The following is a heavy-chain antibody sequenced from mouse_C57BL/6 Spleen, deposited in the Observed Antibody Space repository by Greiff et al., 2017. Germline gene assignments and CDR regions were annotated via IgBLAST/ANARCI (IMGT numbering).Heavy chain of an antibody. J-gene: IGHJ2*01. CDR2: IYPSDSET. CDR1: GYTFTSYW. CDR3: ARGKKGYFDY. Sequence: QVQLQQPGAELVRPGSSVKLSCKASGYTFTSYWMDWVKQRPGQGLEWIGNIYPSDSETHYNQKFKDKATLTVDKSSSTAYMQLSSLTSEDSAVYYCARGKKGYFDYWGQGTTLTVSS. V-gene: IGHV1-61*01.